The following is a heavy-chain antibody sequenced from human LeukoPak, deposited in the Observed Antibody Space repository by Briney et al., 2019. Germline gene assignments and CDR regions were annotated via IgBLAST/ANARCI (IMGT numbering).Heavy chain of an antibody. V-gene: IGHV3-23*01. CDR1: GFTFSTYT. D-gene: IGHD6-19*01. CDR3: AKIGIAVLATGD. Sequence: PGGSLRLSCAASGFTFSTYTMSWVRQAPGKGLEWVSGISGSGGSTYYADSVKGQFTISRDNSKNTLYLQMNSLRVEDTAVYYCAKIGIAVLATGDWGQGILVTVSS. J-gene: IGHJ4*02. CDR2: ISGSGGST.